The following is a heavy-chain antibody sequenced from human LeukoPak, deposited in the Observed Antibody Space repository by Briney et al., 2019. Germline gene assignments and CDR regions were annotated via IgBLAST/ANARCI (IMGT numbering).Heavy chain of an antibody. D-gene: IGHD6-19*01. CDR3: ARDRAVAGWWFDP. V-gene: IGHV4-61*02. J-gene: IGHJ5*02. CDR2: VYSSGRT. Sequence: SETLSLTCTVSGGSISSGTYYWNWIRQPAGKGLEWIGRVYSSGRTNYNPSLKSRGTISVDTSKNQFSLKLSSVTAADTAVYYCARDRAVAGWWFDPWGQGTLVTVSS. CDR1: GGSISSGTYY.